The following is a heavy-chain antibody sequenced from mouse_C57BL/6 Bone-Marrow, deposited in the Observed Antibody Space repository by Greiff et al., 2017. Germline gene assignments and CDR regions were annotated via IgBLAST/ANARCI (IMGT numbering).Heavy chain of an antibody. D-gene: IGHD4-1*01. J-gene: IGHJ2*01. V-gene: IGHV5-17*01. CDR3: ARTGSFDY. CDR1: GFTFSDYG. Sequence: EVKVVESGGGLVKPGGSLKLSCAASGFTFSDYGMHWVRQAPEKGLEWVAYISSGSSTIYYADTVKGRFTIARDNAKNTLCLQMTSLRAEDTAMYYCARTGSFDYWGQGTTLTVSS. CDR2: ISSGSSTI.